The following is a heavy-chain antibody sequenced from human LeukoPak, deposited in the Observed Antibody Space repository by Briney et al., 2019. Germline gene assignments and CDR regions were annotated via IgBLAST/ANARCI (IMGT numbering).Heavy chain of an antibody. D-gene: IGHD3-22*01. J-gene: IGHJ4*02. CDR2: ISYDGSNK. CDR3: ARDDSSGYYGVPRYFDY. CDR1: RFTFSSYA. Sequence: GRSLRLSCAASRFTFSSYAMHWVRQAPGKGLEWVAVISYDGSNKYYADSVKGRFTISRDNSKNTLYPQMNSLRAEDTAVYYCARDDSSGYYGVPRYFDYWGQGTLVTVSS. V-gene: IGHV3-30-3*01.